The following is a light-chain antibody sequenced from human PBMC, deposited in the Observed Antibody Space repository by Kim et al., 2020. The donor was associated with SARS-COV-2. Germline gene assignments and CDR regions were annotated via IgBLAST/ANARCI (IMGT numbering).Light chain of an antibody. CDR3: QQYYSYPRT. CDR2: AAS. Sequence: SASTGDRVTITCRASQCISSYLALYQQKPGEAPKLLIYAASTLQSGVPSRFSGSGSGTDFTLTISCLQSEDFATYYCQQYYSYPRTFGGGTKLEI. V-gene: IGKV1-8*01. J-gene: IGKJ4*01. CDR1: QCISSY.